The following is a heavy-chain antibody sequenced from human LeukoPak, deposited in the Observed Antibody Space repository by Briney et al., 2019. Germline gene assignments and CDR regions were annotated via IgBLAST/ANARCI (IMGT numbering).Heavy chain of an antibody. Sequence: PGGSLRLSCAASGFTFSSYAMSWVRQAPGKGLEWVSAISRSGGSTYYADSVKGRFTISRDNSKNTLYLQMNSLRAEDTAVYYCAKGGGSSSWPTSYYYYDMDVWGQGTTVTVSS. D-gene: IGHD6-13*01. V-gene: IGHV3-23*01. CDR2: ISRSGGST. CDR3: AKGGGSSSWPTSYYYYDMDV. CDR1: GFTFSSYA. J-gene: IGHJ6*02.